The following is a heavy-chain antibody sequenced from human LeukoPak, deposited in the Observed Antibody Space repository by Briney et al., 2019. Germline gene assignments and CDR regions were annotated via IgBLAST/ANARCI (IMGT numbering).Heavy chain of an antibody. J-gene: IGHJ1*01. Sequence: PGGSLRLSCAASGFTFSTYWMHRVRQAPGKGLVWISRIKSDGSTNYADSVKGRFTISRDNAKNTVSLQMNGLRPEDTGVYYCARAPSEIGGYYPEYFRHWGQGALVTVSS. CDR2: IKSDGST. CDR1: GFTFSTYW. V-gene: IGHV3-74*01. CDR3: ARAPSEIGGYYPEYFRH. D-gene: IGHD3-22*01.